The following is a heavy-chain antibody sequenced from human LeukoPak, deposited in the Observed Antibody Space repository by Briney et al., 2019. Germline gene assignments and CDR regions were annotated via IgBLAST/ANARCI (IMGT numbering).Heavy chain of an antibody. V-gene: IGHV4-59*01. CDR2: IYYSGST. J-gene: IGHJ3*02. D-gene: IGHD4-23*01. CDR3: ARGTYGGNPHDAFDI. CDR1: GGSISSYY. Sequence: PSETLSLNCTVSGGSISSYYWSWIRQPPGKGLEWIGYIYYSGSTNYNPSLKSRVTISVDTSKNQFSLKLSSVTAADTAVYYCARGTYGGNPHDAFDIWGQGTMVTVSS.